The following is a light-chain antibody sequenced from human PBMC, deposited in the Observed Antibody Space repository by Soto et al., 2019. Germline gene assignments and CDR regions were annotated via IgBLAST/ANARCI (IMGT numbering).Light chain of an antibody. CDR1: SSDVGGYNY. CDR3: LSYADTAYV. Sequence: QSALTQPPSASGSPGQSVTISCAGTSSDVGGYNYVSWYQQYPGKVPKLMIYEVSERPSGVPDRFSGSKSGNTAFLTVSGLQAEDEADYYCLSYADTAYVFGTGTQLTVL. V-gene: IGLV2-8*01. J-gene: IGLJ1*01. CDR2: EVS.